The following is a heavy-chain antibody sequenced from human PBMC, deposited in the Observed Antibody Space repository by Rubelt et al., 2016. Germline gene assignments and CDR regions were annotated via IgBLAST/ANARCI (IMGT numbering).Heavy chain of an antibody. J-gene: IGHJ5*02. CDR1: GGSMNTYY. V-gene: IGHV4-59*12. Sequence: QVQLQESGPGLVKPSETLSLTCTVSGGSMNTYYWSWIRQPPGKGLEWIGEINHSGSTNYNPSLKSRVTISVDTSKNQFSLKLGAVTAADTAVYYCARGESYCSGGSCLDWFDPWGQGTLVTVSS. CDR2: INHSGST. CDR3: ARGESYCSGGSCLDWFDP. D-gene: IGHD2-15*01.